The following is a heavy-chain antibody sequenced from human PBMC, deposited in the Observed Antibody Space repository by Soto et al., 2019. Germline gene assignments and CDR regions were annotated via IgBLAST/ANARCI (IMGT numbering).Heavy chain of an antibody. CDR2: TYYRSKWYN. CDR1: GDSVSSNSAA. CDR3: ARSSVVVTAILDWFDP. J-gene: IGHJ5*02. D-gene: IGHD2-21*02. V-gene: IGHV6-1*01. Sequence: PSQTLSLTCAISGDSVSSNSAAWNWIRQSPSRGLEWLGRTYYRSKWYNDYAVSVKSRITINPDTSKNQFSLQLNSVTPEDTAVYYCARSSVVVTAILDWFDPWGRGTLVTVSS.